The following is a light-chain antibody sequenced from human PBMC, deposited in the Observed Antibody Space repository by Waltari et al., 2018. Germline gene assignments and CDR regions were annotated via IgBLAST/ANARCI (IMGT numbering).Light chain of an antibody. V-gene: IGLV1-40*01. J-gene: IGLJ2*01. CDR3: LSYDGRLSGSKI. CDR1: TSNIGAGYD. Sequence: QSGLTQPPSVSGAPGQRVTISCTGSTSNIGAGYDVHWYQQVPGTAPKLVIYVNKNRPSGVPGRFSVVKFGTAASLAITGLQGEDAADYYCLSYDGRLSGSKILGGGTKLTVL. CDR2: VNK.